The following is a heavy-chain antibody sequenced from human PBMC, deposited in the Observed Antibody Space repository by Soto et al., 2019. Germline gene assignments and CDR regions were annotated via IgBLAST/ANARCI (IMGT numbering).Heavy chain of an antibody. CDR1: GFTFDDYT. Sequence: EVQLVESGGVVVQPGGSLRLSCAASGFTFDDYTMHWVRQAPGKGLEWVSLISWDGGSTYYADSVKGRFTISRDNSKNSLYLQMNSLRTEATVLYYCAKDRLTSSGWLYYFDYWGQGTLVTVSS. J-gene: IGHJ4*02. V-gene: IGHV3-43*01. CDR2: ISWDGGST. D-gene: IGHD6-19*01. CDR3: AKDRLTSSGWLYYFDY.